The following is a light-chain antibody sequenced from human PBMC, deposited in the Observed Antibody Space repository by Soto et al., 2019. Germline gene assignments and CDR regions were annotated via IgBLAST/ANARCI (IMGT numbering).Light chain of an antibody. Sequence: EIVMTQSPGTLSLSPGERATLSCMASQSVSSNLAWYQQKPGQAPRLLSSGAATRATGIPARFSGRGSGTDVTLTISSLDPEDFAVYYCQQRSNWPLTFGGGTKVDI. CDR2: GAA. V-gene: IGKV3-11*01. J-gene: IGKJ4*01. CDR1: QSVSSN. CDR3: QQRSNWPLT.